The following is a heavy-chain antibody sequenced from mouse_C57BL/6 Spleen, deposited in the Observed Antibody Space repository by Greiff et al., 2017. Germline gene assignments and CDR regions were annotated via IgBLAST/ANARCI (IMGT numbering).Heavy chain of an antibody. V-gene: IGHV1-15*01. D-gene: IGHD1-1*01. J-gene: IGHJ4*01. CDR3: TRWGVITTVVAGGVDY. CDR1: GYTFTDYE. Sequence: VQLQQSGAELVRPGASVTLSCKASGYTFTDYEMHWVKQTPVHGLEWIGAIDPETGGTAYNQKFKGKAILTADKSSSTAYMELRSLTSEDSAVYYCTRWGVITTVVAGGVDYWGQGTSVTVSS. CDR2: IDPETGGT.